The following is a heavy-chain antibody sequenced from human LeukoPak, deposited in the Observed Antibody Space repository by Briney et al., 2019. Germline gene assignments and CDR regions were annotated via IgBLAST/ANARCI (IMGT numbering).Heavy chain of an antibody. CDR2: IWYDGSNK. Sequence: SCKASGYTFNSYGIHWVRQAPGKGLEWVAFIWYDGSNKYYADSVKDRFTISRDNSKNTLYLQMNSLRAEDTAVYYCARARTTRGFDYWGQGTLVTVSS. V-gene: IGHV3-33*01. CDR3: ARARTTRGFDY. J-gene: IGHJ4*02. CDR1: GYTFNSYG. D-gene: IGHD4-17*01.